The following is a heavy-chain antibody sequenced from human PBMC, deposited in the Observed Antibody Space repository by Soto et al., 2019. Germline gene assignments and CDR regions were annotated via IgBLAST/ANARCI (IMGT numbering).Heavy chain of an antibody. CDR2: MNPNTGNT. Sequence: QVQLVQSGAEVKKPGASVKVSCKASGYTFTSYDINWVRQATGQGLEWMGWMNPNTGNTGYAQKFQGRVTMTRNTSISTAYMELSSLRSEDTAVYYCARAGRYCSGGSCVHPTYWGQGTLVTVSS. V-gene: IGHV1-8*01. J-gene: IGHJ4*02. CDR3: ARAGRYCSGGSCVHPTY. D-gene: IGHD2-15*01. CDR1: GYTFTSYD.